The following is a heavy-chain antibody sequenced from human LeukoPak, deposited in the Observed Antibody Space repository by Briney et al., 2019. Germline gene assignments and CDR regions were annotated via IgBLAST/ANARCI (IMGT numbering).Heavy chain of an antibody. V-gene: IGHV3-23*01. D-gene: IGHD3-16*01. J-gene: IGHJ4*02. CDR2: ITGDGVTT. CDR3: AKERRRVDTSMIRSYYFDY. CDR1: GFPFSSSA. Sequence: GGSLRLSCAASGFPFSSSAMSWVRQTPANGLEWGSSITGDGVTTYYADSVKGRFTISRDNSKNILFLQMNSLGAEDSASYFCAKERRRVDTSMIRSYYFDYWGQGTPVTVSS.